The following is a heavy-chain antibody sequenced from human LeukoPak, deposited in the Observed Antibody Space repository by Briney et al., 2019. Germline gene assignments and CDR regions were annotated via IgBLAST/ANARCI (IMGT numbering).Heavy chain of an antibody. CDR1: GFTFDDYA. D-gene: IGHD6-19*01. Sequence: PGGSLRLSCAASGFTFDDYAMHWVRQAPGKGLEWVSLISWDGGSTYYADSVKGRFTISRDNSKNSLYLQMNSLRAEDTALYYCAKDMGSSGPYYGMDVWGQGTTVTVSS. V-gene: IGHV3-43D*03. J-gene: IGHJ6*02. CDR2: ISWDGGST. CDR3: AKDMGSSGPYYGMDV.